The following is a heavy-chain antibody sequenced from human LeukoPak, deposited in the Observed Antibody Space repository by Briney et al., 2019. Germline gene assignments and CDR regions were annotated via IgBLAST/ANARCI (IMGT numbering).Heavy chain of an antibody. CDR1: GFCFSSYN. CDR3: ARVLRYCSGGNCYSGGLGYMDV. Sequence: GGSLRLSCAASGFCFSSYNMNWVRQAPGKGLEWVSSISRSGSTKYYADSVKGRFTISRDNAKNSLFLQMNSLKAEDTAVYYCARVLRYCSGGNCYSGGLGYMDVWGKGTTVTISS. CDR2: ISRSGSTK. J-gene: IGHJ6*03. V-gene: IGHV3-48*04. D-gene: IGHD2-15*01.